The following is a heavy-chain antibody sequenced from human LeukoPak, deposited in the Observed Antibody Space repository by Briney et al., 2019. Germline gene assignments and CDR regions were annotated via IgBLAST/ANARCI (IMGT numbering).Heavy chain of an antibody. CDR3: ARRSGWSYYFDS. CDR2: ISAGSSTI. Sequence: PGGSLRLSCAASGFTFSEYSMNWVRQAPGKGLEWVSYISAGSSTIYYADSVKGRFTISRDNARNPLYLQMNSLRDEDSAVYYCARRSGWSYYFDSWGQGILVTVSS. D-gene: IGHD6-19*01. CDR1: GFTFSEYS. V-gene: IGHV3-48*02. J-gene: IGHJ4*02.